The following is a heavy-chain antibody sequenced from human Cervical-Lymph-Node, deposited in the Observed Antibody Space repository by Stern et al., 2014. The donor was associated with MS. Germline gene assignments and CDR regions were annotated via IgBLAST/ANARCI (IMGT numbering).Heavy chain of an antibody. J-gene: IGHJ4*02. CDR1: GGSISSYY. V-gene: IGHV4-59*01. CDR2: IYYSGST. Sequence: QVQLQESGPGLVKPSETMSLTCTVSGGSISSYYWSWIRQPPGKGLGWIGYIYYSGSTNYNPSLKSRVTISVDTSKNQFSLKLSSVTAADTAVYYCARLGYSGYNYWGQGTLVTVSS. CDR3: ARLGYSGYNY. D-gene: IGHD5-12*01.